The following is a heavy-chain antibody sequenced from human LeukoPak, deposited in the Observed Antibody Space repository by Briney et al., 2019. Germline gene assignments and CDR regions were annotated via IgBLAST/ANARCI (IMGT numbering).Heavy chain of an antibody. D-gene: IGHD3-22*01. Sequence: SETVSLPCAVYGGSFSGYYWSWIRQPPGKGLEWIGEINHSGSTNYNPSLKSRVTISVDTSKNQFSLKLSSVTAADTAVYYCARLSGYYYDSTSVYWGQGTLVTVSS. CDR2: INHSGST. J-gene: IGHJ4*02. CDR3: ARLSGYYYDSTSVY. V-gene: IGHV4-34*01. CDR1: GGSFSGYY.